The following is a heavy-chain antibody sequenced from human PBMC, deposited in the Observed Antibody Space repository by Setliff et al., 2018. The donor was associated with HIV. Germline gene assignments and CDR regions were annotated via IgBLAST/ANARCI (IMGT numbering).Heavy chain of an antibody. J-gene: IGHJ1*01. Sequence: GGSLRLSCAASGFTFSTYWMTWVRQAPGKGLEWVANINQDGSETYYVDSVKGRFTISRDNAKNSLYLQMNSLRAEDTAVYYCARDLLGATHYFQHWGQGTLVTVSS. V-gene: IGHV3-7*03. CDR1: GFTFSTYW. D-gene: IGHD1-26*01. CDR2: INQDGSET. CDR3: ARDLLGATHYFQH.